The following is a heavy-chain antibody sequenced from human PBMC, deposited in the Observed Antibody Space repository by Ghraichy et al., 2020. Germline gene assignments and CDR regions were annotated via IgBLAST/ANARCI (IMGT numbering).Heavy chain of an antibody. CDR3: ARGRRNYDDMDV. J-gene: IGHJ6*02. Sequence: ASVKVSCKASGYTFTSYGISWVRQAPGQGLKWMGWISAYHGNTNYAPKLQGRVTMTTDTSPSPAYMELRLLGSDDTAVYYCARGRRNYDDMDVWGQGTTVTVSS. V-gene: IGHV1-18*01. CDR1: GYTFTSYG. CDR2: ISAYHGNT.